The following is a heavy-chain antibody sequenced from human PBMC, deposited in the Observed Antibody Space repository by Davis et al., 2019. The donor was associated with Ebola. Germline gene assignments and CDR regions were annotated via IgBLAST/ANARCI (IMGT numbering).Heavy chain of an antibody. CDR2: IRSKANSYAT. J-gene: IGHJ4*02. V-gene: IGHV3-73*01. CDR1: GFTFSGSA. CDR3: TSFVETDY. D-gene: IGHD3-3*01. Sequence: GESLKISCAAPGFTFSGSAIHWVRQASGKGLEWVGRIRSKANSYATAYAASVKGRFTISRDDSKNTAYLQMNSLKTEDTAVYYCTSFVETDYWGQGTLVTVSS.